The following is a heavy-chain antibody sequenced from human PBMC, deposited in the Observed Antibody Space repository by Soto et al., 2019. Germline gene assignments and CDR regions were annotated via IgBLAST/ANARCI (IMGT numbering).Heavy chain of an antibody. CDR2: IDPRDSYV. J-gene: IGHJ5*02. CDR1: GYTFTTFW. Sequence: GESLKISCTGFGYTFTTFWISWVRQMPGKGLEWMGRIDPRDSYVNYSPSFQGHVTISLDKSISTAYLQWGSLKASDTAMYYCARLFCTTTSCDSWFDPWGQGTLVTVSS. V-gene: IGHV5-10-1*01. CDR3: ARLFCTTTSCDSWFDP. D-gene: IGHD2-2*01.